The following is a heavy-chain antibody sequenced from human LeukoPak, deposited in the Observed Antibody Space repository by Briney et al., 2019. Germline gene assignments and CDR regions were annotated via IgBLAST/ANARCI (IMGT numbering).Heavy chain of an antibody. CDR3: AHSSFGSSGYDRYRPFFDY. CDR2: IYWNDDK. V-gene: IGHV2-5*01. CDR1: GFSLSTSGVG. D-gene: IGHD5-12*01. J-gene: IGHJ4*02. Sequence: SGPTLVNPSQTLTLTFTFSGFSLSTSGVGVGWIRQPPGKALEWLALIYWNDDKRYSPSLKSRLTITKDTSKNQVVLTMTNMDPVDTATYYCAHSSFGSSGYDRYRPFFDYCGEGTLVTVSS.